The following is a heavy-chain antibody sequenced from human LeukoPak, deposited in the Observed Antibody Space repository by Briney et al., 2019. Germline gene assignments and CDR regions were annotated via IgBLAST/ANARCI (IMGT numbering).Heavy chain of an antibody. D-gene: IGHD5-24*01. CDR1: GFSFSTSD. CDR3: ARVNYGTPYRYFDY. V-gene: IGHV3-48*03. CDR2: ISSSGSTI. Sequence: QPGGSLRLSCAASGFSFSTSDMNWVRQAPGKGLERVSYISSSGSTIYYADSVKGRFTISRDIAKNSLYLQMNSLRDEDTAVYYCARVNYGTPYRYFDYWGQGTLVTVSS. J-gene: IGHJ4*02.